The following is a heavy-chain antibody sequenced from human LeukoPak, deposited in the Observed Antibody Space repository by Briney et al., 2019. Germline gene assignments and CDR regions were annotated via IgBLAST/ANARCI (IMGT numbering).Heavy chain of an antibody. CDR1: GFTFSNYA. J-gene: IGHJ4*02. CDR2: IAFSGST. D-gene: IGHD6-13*01. Sequence: AGGSLRLSCAASGFTFSNYALTWVRQAPGKGLEWVSAIAFSGSTYYADSVKGRFTISRDDSKNTLYLQMNSLRAEDTAVYYCAKGFLPTSSSSNYVSFDFWGQGTLVTVSS. V-gene: IGHV3-23*01. CDR3: AKGFLPTSSSSNYVSFDF.